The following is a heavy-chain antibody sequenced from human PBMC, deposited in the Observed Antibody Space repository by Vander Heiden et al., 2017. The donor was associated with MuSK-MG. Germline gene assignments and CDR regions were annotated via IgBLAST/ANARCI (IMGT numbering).Heavy chain of an antibody. J-gene: IGHJ5*02. V-gene: IGHV3-74*01. CDR1: GFTFSNYW. CDR3: ARAVAGPTGYFDP. CDR2: IDSDGTT. Sequence: EVQLVESGGGVVQPGGSLRLSCASSGFTFSNYWMHWVRQAPGKGLVWVSRIDSDGTTTAADAVKGRFTISRDNAKNTMYLQMNSLRAEDTAVYYCARAVAGPTGYFDPWGQGTLVTVSS. D-gene: IGHD6-19*01.